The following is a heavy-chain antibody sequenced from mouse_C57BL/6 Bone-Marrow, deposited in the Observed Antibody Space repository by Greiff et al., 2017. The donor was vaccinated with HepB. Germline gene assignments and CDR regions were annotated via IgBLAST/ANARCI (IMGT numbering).Heavy chain of an antibody. D-gene: IGHD1-1*01. J-gene: IGHJ4*01. V-gene: IGHV1-64*01. CDR1: GYTFTSYW. CDR3: ARGFDYYGSSVYAMDY. Sequence: QVHVKQPGAELVKPGASVKLSCKASGYTFTSYWMHWVKQRPGQGLEWIGMIHHNSGSTNYNEKFKSKATLTVDKSSSTAYMQLSSLTSEDSAVYYCARGFDYYGSSVYAMDYWGQGTSVTVSS. CDR2: IHHNSGST.